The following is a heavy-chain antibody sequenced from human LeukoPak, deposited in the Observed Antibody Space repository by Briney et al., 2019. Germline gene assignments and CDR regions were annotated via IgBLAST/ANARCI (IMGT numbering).Heavy chain of an antibody. CDR3: ARPVSGTSHNGAFDT. CDR2: IYYSGST. J-gene: IGHJ3*02. D-gene: IGHD1-26*01. CDR1: GGSISSGGYY. Sequence: SQTLSLTCTVSGGSISSGGYYWSWIRQHPGKGLEWIGYIYYSGSTYYNPSLKSRVTISVDTSKNQFTLKLSSVTAADTAVYYCARPVSGTSHNGAFDTWGQGTMVTVSS. V-gene: IGHV4-31*03.